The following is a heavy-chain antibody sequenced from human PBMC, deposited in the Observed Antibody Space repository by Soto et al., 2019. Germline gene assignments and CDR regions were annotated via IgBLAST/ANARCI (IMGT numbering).Heavy chain of an antibody. CDR3: AKRGNSSNWYLNWFDT. V-gene: IGHV3-23*01. CDR2: MSGSATST. Sequence: GGSLRLSCAASGFSFGTYAMHCVRQSPGKGLEWVSTMSGSATSTQYADSVKGRFTISRDNSKNTLYLQMNSLRAEDTAVYYCAKRGNSSNWYLNWFDTCGQGTLATVSS. J-gene: IGHJ5*02. CDR1: GFSFGTYA. D-gene: IGHD6-13*01.